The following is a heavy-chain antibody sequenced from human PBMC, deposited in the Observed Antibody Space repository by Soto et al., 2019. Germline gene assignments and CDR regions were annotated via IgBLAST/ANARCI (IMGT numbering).Heavy chain of an antibody. CDR3: ASLWGDYNDY. J-gene: IGHJ4*02. CDR1: GGSISSDY. D-gene: IGHD2-21*01. V-gene: IGHV4-59*08. Sequence: QVQLQESGPGLVKPSETLSLTCTVSGGSISSDYWSWIRQPPGKGLEWIGYIYYSGSTSYNPSLKSRVTISVDTSKNQFSLKLSSVTAADTAVYYCASLWGDYNDYWGQGSLVTVSS. CDR2: IYYSGST.